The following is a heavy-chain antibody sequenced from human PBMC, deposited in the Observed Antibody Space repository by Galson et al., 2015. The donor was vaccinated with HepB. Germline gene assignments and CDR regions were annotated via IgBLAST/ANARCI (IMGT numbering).Heavy chain of an antibody. D-gene: IGHD6-19*01. CDR3: AREGSDWDTYYYHFGMDV. Sequence: SLRLSCAASGFTFHNAWMTWVRQAPGKGLEWVGRIKSTTDGGTTDYAAPVKGRFTIARDDSKNTLYLQMNSLKTEDTAMYYCAREGSDWDTYYYHFGMDVWGQGTTVTVSS. V-gene: IGHV3-15*01. J-gene: IGHJ6*02. CDR1: GFTFHNAW. CDR2: IKSTTDGGTT.